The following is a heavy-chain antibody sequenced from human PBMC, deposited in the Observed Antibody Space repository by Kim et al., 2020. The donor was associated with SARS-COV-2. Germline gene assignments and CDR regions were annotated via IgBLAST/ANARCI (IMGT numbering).Heavy chain of an antibody. CDR2: ISSNGGST. CDR1: GFTFSSYA. CDR3: VKLAGGYGWIYFDY. Sequence: GGSLRLSCSASGFTFSSYAMHWVRQAPGKGLEYVSAISSNGGSTYYADSVKGRFTISRDNSKNTLYLQMSSLRAEDTAVYYCVKLAGGYGWIYFDYWGQGTLVTVSS. V-gene: IGHV3-64D*09. J-gene: IGHJ4*02. D-gene: IGHD5-12*01.